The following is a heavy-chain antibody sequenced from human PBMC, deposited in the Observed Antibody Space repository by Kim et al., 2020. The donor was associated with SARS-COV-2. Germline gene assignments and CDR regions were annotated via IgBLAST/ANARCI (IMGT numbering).Heavy chain of an antibody. D-gene: IGHD6-13*01. CDR3: AKDRVRSWVLHNYGMDV. CDR1: GLTFSNYG. V-gene: IGHV3-23*01. Sequence: GGSLRLSCAVSGLTFSNYGMSWVRQAPGKGLEWFSSISGRGYTYHEESVKGRFTIARDNSKDTLYLQLSSLRAEDTAIYYCAKDRVRSWVLHNYGMDVSG. CDR2: ISGRGYT. J-gene: IGHJ6*01.